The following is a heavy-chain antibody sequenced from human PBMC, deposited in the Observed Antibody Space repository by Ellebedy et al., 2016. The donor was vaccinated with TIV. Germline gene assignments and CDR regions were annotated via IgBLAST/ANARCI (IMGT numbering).Heavy chain of an antibody. D-gene: IGHD3/OR15-3a*01. J-gene: IGHJ4*02. Sequence: PGGSLRLSCAASGFTFSTYPMTWVRQAPGKGLEWVATVNRAGSATFYADSVKGRFTISRDNSKNTLYLHMNSLRAEDTAVYHCARRSTDFAFDSWGQGTLVTVSS. V-gene: IGHV3-23*01. CDR2: VNRAGSAT. CDR3: ARRSTDFAFDS. CDR1: GFTFSTYP.